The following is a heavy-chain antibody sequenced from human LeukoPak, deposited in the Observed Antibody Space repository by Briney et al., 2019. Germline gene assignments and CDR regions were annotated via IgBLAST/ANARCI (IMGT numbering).Heavy chain of an antibody. CDR2: IWYDGSNK. V-gene: IGHV3-33*01. CDR1: GFTFSSYG. J-gene: IGHJ4*02. D-gene: IGHD6-19*01. Sequence: PGRSLRLSCAASGFTFSSYGMHWVRQAPGKGLEWVAVIWYDGSNKYYADSAKGRFTISRDNSKNTLYLRMNSLRAEDTAVYYCASGWLGDHIAVAVHGGRDYWGQGTLVTVSS. CDR3: ASGWLGDHIAVAVHGGRDY.